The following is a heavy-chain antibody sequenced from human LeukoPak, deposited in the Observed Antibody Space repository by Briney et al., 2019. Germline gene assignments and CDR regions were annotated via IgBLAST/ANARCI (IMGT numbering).Heavy chain of an antibody. CDR3: ARAGGYSSSAEIDY. CDR1: GFTFYLYA. D-gene: IGHD6-19*01. J-gene: IGHJ4*02. Sequence: PWGSLRLSCGASGFTFYLYAMSWVRQAPGKGLEWVSDVSGSGGHINYADSVKGRFTISRDNSKNTLYLQMSSLRVEDTAIYYCARAGGYSSSAEIDYWGQGTLVTVSS. CDR2: VSGSGGHI. V-gene: IGHV3-23*01.